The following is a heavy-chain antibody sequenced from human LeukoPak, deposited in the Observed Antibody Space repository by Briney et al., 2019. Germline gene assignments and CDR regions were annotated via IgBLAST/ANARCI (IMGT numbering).Heavy chain of an antibody. Sequence: SETLSLTCAVYGGSFSGYYWSWIRQPPGKGLEWIGEINHSGSTNYNPSLKSRVTISVDTSKNQFSLKLSSVTAADTAVYYCARFARPYYFDYWGQGTLVTVSS. J-gene: IGHJ4*02. V-gene: IGHV4-34*01. CDR1: GGSFSGYY. CDR2: INHSGST. CDR3: ARFARPYYFDY.